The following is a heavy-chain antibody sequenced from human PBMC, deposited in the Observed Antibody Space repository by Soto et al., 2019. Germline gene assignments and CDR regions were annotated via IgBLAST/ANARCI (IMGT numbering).Heavy chain of an antibody. CDR1: GFTFSSYS. D-gene: IGHD5-18*01. J-gene: IGHJ4*02. CDR2: ISSSSSYI. CDR3: ARDTNAAMVTGY. Sequence: ESGGGLVKPGGSLRLSCAASGFTFSSYSMNWVRQAPGKGPEWVSSISSSSSYIYYADSVKGRFTISRDNAKNSLYLQMNSLRAEDTAVYYCARDTNAAMVTGYWGQGTLVTVSS. V-gene: IGHV3-21*01.